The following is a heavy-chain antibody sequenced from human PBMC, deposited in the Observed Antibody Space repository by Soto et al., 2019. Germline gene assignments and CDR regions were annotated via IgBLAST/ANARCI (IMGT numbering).Heavy chain of an antibody. CDR3: ATDIVVVVAATMNTEFDY. Sequence: EGCLRLSCAASGFTLSSYWMSWVRQAPGKGLEWVANIKQDGSEKYYVDSVKGRFTISRDNAKNSLYLQMNSLRAEDTAVYYCATDIVVVVAATMNTEFDYWGQGTLVTFSS. V-gene: IGHV3-7*03. CDR2: IKQDGSEK. D-gene: IGHD2-15*01. J-gene: IGHJ4*02. CDR1: GFTLSSYW.